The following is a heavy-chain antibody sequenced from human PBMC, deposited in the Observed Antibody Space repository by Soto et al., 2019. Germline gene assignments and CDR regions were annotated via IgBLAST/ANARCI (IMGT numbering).Heavy chain of an antibody. V-gene: IGHV3-21*01. CDR2: ISSSSSYI. J-gene: IGHJ6*02. D-gene: IGHD3-10*01. Sequence: EVQLVESGGGLVKPGGSLRLSCAASGFTFSSYSMNWVRQAPGKGLEWVSSISSSSSYIYYADSVKGRFTISRDNAKNSLYLQMISMRAEEMAVYYCARVAYYYGSGSYYNDFNYYYGMDVWGQGTTVTVSS. CDR1: GFTFSSYS. CDR3: ARVAYYYGSGSYYNDFNYYYGMDV.